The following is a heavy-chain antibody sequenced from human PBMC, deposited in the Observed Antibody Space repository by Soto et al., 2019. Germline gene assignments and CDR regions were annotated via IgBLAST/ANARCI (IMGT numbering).Heavy chain of an antibody. CDR3: ARTQVAVTTQYYYGMDV. V-gene: IGHV1-69*13. J-gene: IGHJ6*02. CDR1: GGTFSSYA. D-gene: IGHD4-4*01. CDR2: IIPIFGTA. Sequence: SVKVSCKASGGTFSSYAISWVRQAPGQGLEWMGGIIPIFGTANYAQKFQGRVTITADESTSTAYMELSSLRSEDTAVYYCARTQVAVTTQYYYGMDVWGQGTTVTVSS.